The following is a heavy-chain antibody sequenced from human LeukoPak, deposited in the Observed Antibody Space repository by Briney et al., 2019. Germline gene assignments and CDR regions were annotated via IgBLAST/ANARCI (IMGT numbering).Heavy chain of an antibody. D-gene: IGHD3-22*01. V-gene: IGHV3-9*01. CDR1: GFTFDDYA. Sequence: GGSLRLSCAASGFTFDDYAMHWVRQAPGKGLEWVSSISWNSDSIGYADSVKGRFTISRDNAKNSLYLQMNSLRAEDTALYYCAKDLYGGDKEMPMIVVVTQMGAAFDIWGQGTMVTVSS. J-gene: IGHJ3*02. CDR2: ISWNSDSI. CDR3: AKDLYGGDKEMPMIVVVTQMGAAFDI.